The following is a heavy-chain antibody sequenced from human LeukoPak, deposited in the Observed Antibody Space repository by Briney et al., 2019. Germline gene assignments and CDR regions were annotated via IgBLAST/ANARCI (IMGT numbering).Heavy chain of an antibody. CDR2: IDTDGKTT. Sequence: GGSLRLSCAASGFTFNTYVMHWVRQAPGKALVWVARIDTDGKTTTYADSVKGRFTISRDNAKNMLYVQMNSLRAEDTSVYYCVRDKDGYNFWGQGTLVSVSS. CDR3: VRDKDGYNF. CDR1: GFTFNTYV. D-gene: IGHD5-24*01. J-gene: IGHJ1*01. V-gene: IGHV3-74*03.